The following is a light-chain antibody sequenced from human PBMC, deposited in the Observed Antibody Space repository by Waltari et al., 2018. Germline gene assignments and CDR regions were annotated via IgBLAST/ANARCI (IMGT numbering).Light chain of an antibody. CDR2: WAS. CDR3: QHYYSTPLA. CDR1: TSVLSRSNNKNY. J-gene: IGKJ4*01. Sequence: DIVMTQSPDSLAVSLGERATINCRSSTSVLSRSNNKNYLAWYQRKQGQPPKLLIYWASTRESGVPDRFSGSGSGTDFTLTISSLQAEDVAVYYCQHYYSTPLAFGGGTKVEIK. V-gene: IGKV4-1*01.